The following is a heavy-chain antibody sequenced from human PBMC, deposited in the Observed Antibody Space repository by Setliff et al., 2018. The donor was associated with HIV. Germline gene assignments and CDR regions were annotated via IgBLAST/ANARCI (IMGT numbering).Heavy chain of an antibody. CDR1: GGSFSGYY. V-gene: IGHV4-34*01. J-gene: IGHJ2*01. D-gene: IGHD1-26*01. CDR2: INHNENS. Sequence: SETLSLTCTGYGGSFSGYYWNWVHQPPGKGLEWTGEINHNENSNCSPSLKSRVAISVDTSKNQFSLKLSSVTAADTAVYYCARAFANSGAYRGYWYFDLWGRGTLVTVSS. CDR3: ARAFANSGAYRGYWYFDL.